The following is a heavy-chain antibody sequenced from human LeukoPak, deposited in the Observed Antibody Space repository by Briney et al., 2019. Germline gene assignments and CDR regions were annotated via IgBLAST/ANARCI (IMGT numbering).Heavy chain of an antibody. Sequence: GSLRLSCAAPGFTFTTYWVIWVRQAPGKGLEWVANISPDGSEKYYVDSVKGRFTISRDNAKNSLDLQMSSLRADDTAVYYCARGASSRFDRWGQGTLVTVSS. J-gene: IGHJ4*02. CDR1: GFTFTTYW. D-gene: IGHD3-9*01. V-gene: IGHV3-7*04. CDR3: ARGASSRFDR. CDR2: ISPDGSEK.